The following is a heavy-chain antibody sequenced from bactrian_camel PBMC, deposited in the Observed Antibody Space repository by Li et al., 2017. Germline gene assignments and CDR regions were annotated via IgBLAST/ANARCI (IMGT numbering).Heavy chain of an antibody. J-gene: IGHJ4*01. V-gene: IGHV3S55*01. D-gene: IGHD3*01. CDR1: GVSYSRDC. Sequence: HVQLVESGGGSVQAGGSLRLSCATSGVSYSRDCMGWFRQDPGKEREEVVSIDSNDRITYSDSVKGRFTISQDYAKNIVYLQMDSLKPEDAAVYYCQAASRWTGCRRWNARSQGTQVTVS. CDR2: IDSNDRI.